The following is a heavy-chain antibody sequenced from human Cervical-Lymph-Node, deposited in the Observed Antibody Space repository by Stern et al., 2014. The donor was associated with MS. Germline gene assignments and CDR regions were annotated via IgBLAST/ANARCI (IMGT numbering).Heavy chain of an antibody. CDR2: INPSGGST. V-gene: IGHV1-46*01. CDR1: GYTFTSYY. CDR3: ARARAGYTSSWYGRNWFDP. D-gene: IGHD6-13*01. J-gene: IGHJ5*02. Sequence: QVQLVQSGAEVKKPGASVKVSCKASGYTFTSYYIHWVRQAPGQGLEWMGIINPSGGSTSHAQKFQGRVTMTRDPSTSTVYMELSSLRSEDTAVYYCARARAGYTSSWYGRNWFDPWGQGTLVTVSS.